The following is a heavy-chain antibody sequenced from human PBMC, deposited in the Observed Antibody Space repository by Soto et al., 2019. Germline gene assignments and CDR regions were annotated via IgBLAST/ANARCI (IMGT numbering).Heavy chain of an antibody. CDR1: GFTFSSFA. D-gene: IGHD2-15*01. CDR3: AKDKNVDVVRSYFDS. Sequence: GGSLRLSCAASGFTFSSFAMSWVRQAPGKGLEWVSVISGSGDRTYYVESVRGRFTISRDHSKNTLYLQMNSLRAEDTAIYYCAKDKNVDVVRSYFDSWGQGTLVTVSS. V-gene: IGHV3-23*01. J-gene: IGHJ4*02. CDR2: ISGSGDRT.